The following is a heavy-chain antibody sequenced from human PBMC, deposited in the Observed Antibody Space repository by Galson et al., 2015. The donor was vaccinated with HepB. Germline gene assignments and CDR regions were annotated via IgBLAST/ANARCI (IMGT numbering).Heavy chain of an antibody. D-gene: IGHD3-10*01. Sequence: SLRLSCAASGFTFSSYAMSWVRQAPGKGLEWVSAISGSGGSTYYADSVKGRFTISRDNSKNTLYLQMNSLRAEDTAVYYCAKDQGFGVSLFDYWGQGTLVTVSS. CDR2: ISGSGGST. J-gene: IGHJ4*02. CDR3: AKDQGFGVSLFDY. CDR1: GFTFSSYA. V-gene: IGHV3-23*01.